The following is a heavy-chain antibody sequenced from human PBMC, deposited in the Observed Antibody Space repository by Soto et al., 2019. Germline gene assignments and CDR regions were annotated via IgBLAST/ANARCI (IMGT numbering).Heavy chain of an antibody. CDR1: GFTFRSYA. V-gene: IGHV3-23*01. J-gene: IGHJ6*02. CDR2: ISGSGGST. D-gene: IGHD6-19*01. Sequence: GGSLRLSCAASGFTFRSYAMSWVRQAPGKGLEWVSAISGSGGSTYYADSVKGRFTISRDNSKNTLYLQMNSLRAEDTAVYYCAKWLNSSGPGYYYNCMDVWGQAPTITVSS. CDR3: AKWLNSSGPGYYYNCMDV.